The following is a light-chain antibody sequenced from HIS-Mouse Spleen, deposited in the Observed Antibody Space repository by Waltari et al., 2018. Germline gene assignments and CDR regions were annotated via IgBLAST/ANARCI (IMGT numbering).Light chain of an antibody. V-gene: IGLV2-8*01. CDR2: EVS. Sequence: QSALTQPPSASGSPGQSVTIPCTETSRDVGGSNYSSWYQQHPGKAPKLMIYEVSKRPSGVPDRFSGSKSGNTASLTVSGLQAEDEADYYCSSYAGSNNWVFGGGTKLTVL. CDR1: SRDVGGSNY. J-gene: IGLJ3*02. CDR3: SSYAGSNNWV.